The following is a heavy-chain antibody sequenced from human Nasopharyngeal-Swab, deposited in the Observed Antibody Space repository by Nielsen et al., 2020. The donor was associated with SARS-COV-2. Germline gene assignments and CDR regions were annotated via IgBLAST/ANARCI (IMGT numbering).Heavy chain of an antibody. J-gene: IGHJ6*02. CDR3: ARGGGDV. V-gene: IGHV3-7*01. CDR1: GFTFNVYW. CDR2: IKQDASEV. Sequence: GESLKISCAASGFTFNVYWMSWVRQVPGKGLEWVANIKQDASEVYYVDSVKGRFTISRDNAKNSLYLQMNSLRDEDTAVYYCARGGGDVWGQGTTVTVSS.